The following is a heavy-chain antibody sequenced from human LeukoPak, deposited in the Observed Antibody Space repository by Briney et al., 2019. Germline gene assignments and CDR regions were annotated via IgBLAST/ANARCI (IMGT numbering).Heavy chain of an antibody. CDR1: IESFSGYH. CDR2: ISDSGTT. J-gene: IGHJ5*02. CDR3: ARGLYYDYVWGSYRLHEGFDP. D-gene: IGHD3-16*02. V-gene: IGHV4-34*01. Sequence: PSGTLSLTCAVYIESFSGYHWNWIRQTPGKGLEWIGEISDSGTTNINPSLRRRVSLSIDTSKNQFSLKLSSVTAADTAVYYCARGLYYDYVWGSYRLHEGFDPWGQGTLVTVSS.